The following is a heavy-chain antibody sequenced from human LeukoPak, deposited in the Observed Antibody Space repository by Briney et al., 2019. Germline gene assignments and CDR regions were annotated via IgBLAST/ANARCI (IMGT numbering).Heavy chain of an antibody. Sequence: SETLSLTCTVSGGSISSGGYYWSWIRQHPGKGLEWIGYIYYSGSTYYNPSLKSRVTISVDTSKNQFSLKLSSVTAADTAVYYCARGGDSSSSFAYWGQGNLVTVSS. CDR2: IYYSGST. D-gene: IGHD6-6*01. V-gene: IGHV4-31*03. CDR1: GGSISSGGYY. J-gene: IGHJ4*02. CDR3: ARGGDSSSSFAY.